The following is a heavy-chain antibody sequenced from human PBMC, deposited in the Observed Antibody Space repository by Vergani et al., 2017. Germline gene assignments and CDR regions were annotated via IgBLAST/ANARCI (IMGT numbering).Heavy chain of an antibody. J-gene: IGHJ6*02. CDR1: GGSISSSSYY. V-gene: IGHV4-39*01. D-gene: IGHD3-9*01. CDR2: IYYSGST. Sequence: QLQLQESGPGLVKPSETLSLTCTVSGGSISSSSYYWGWIRQPPGKGLEWIGSIYYSGSTYYNPSLKSRVTISVDTSKNQFSLKLSSVTAADTAVYYCVSIYYDILTGYYYYGMDVWGQGTTVTVSS. CDR3: VSIYYDILTGYYYYGMDV.